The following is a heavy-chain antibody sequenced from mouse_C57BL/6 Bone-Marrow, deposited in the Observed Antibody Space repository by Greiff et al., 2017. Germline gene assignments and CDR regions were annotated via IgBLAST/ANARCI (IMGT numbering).Heavy chain of an antibody. J-gene: IGHJ4*01. Sequence: QVQLQQHGAELVKPGASVKLSCKASGYPFTSYWMHWVKQRPGQGLEWIGMIHPNSGSTNYNEKFKSKATLTVDKSSSTAYMQLSSLTSEDSAVYYCVYDYDGYAMDYWGQGTSVTVSS. V-gene: IGHV1-64*01. CDR1: GYPFTSYW. CDR2: IHPNSGST. D-gene: IGHD2-4*01. CDR3: VYDYDGYAMDY.